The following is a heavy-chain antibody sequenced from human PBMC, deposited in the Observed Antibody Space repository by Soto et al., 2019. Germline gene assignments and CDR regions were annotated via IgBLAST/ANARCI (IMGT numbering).Heavy chain of an antibody. V-gene: IGHV4-39*01. CDR1: GGSISSSSYY. Sequence: SETLSLTCTVSGGSISSSSYYWDWVRQPPGKELEWIARIYYTGSTSYNPSLKSRVTMSVDTSKNQFSLKLTSVTAADTAVYSCARQVVRHNDFWSGYYIDYWGQGTLVTVSS. D-gene: IGHD3-3*01. CDR3: ARQVVRHNDFWSGYYIDY. CDR2: IYYTGST. J-gene: IGHJ4*02.